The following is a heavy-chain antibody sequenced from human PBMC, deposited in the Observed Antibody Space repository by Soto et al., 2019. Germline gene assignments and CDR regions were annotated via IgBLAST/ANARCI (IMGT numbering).Heavy chain of an antibody. D-gene: IGHD6-19*01. J-gene: IGHJ4*02. CDR2: IYSRGST. Sequence: QVQLQESGPGLVKPSQTLSLTCTVSGGSISSAGYYWSWIRQFPGKGLEWIGYIYSRGSTYYNPSVKRRVTISVDTSKNQFSLKLSSVTAADTAVYYCASQATGWYPDFWGQGTLVTVSS. CDR1: GGSISSAGYY. V-gene: IGHV4-31*03. CDR3: ASQATGWYPDF.